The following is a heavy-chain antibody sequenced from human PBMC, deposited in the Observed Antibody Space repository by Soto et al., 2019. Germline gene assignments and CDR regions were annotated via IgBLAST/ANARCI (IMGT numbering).Heavy chain of an antibody. CDR1: GASISGTNYY. J-gene: IGHJ4*02. CDR3: ARQAGGYSYGPLDY. D-gene: IGHD5-18*01. Sequence: SETLSLTCTVSGASISGTNYYWDWIRQPPGKGLEGVGSISYSGSTYYSPSLKSRVTISLDKSQNQFSLSLYSVTVADTAVYYCARQAGGYSYGPLDYWGQGTLVTVSS. V-gene: IGHV4-39*01. CDR2: ISYSGST.